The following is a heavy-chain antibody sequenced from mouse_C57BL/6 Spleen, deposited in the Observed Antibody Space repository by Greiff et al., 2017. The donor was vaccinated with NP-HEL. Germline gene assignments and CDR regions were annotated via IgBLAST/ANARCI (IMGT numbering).Heavy chain of an antibody. CDR3: ARFYYCYDYYAMDY. V-gene: IGHV5-16*01. Sequence: EVKVVESEGGLVQPGSSMKLSCTASGFTFSDYYMAWVRQVPEKGLEWVANINYDGSSTYYLDSLKSRFIISRDNAKKILYRQMSSLKSEDTATYYCARFYYCYDYYAMDYWGQGTSVTVSS. J-gene: IGHJ4*01. CDR1: GFTFSDYY. CDR2: INYDGSST. D-gene: IGHD2-2*01.